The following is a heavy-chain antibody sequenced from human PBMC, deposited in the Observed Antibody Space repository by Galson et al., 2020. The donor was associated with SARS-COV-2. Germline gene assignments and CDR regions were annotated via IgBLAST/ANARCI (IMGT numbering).Heavy chain of an antibody. CDR2: IYYSGST. V-gene: IGHV4-31*03. J-gene: IGHJ3*02. D-gene: IGHD4-17*01. Sequence: SETLSLTCTVSGGSISSGGYYWSWIRQHPGKGLEWIGYIYYSGSTYYNPSLKSRVTISVDTSKNQFSLKLSSVTAADTAVYYCVRVQTGWATTVGAFDIWGQGTMVTVSS. CDR1: GGSISSGGYY. CDR3: VRVQTGWATTVGAFDI.